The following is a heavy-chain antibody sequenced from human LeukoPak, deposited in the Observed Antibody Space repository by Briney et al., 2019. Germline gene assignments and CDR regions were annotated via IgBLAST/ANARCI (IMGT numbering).Heavy chain of an antibody. J-gene: IGHJ4*02. V-gene: IGHV1-69*04. Sequence: SVKVSCKASGGTFSSYAISWVRQAPGQGLEWMGRIIPILGIANYAQKFQGRVTITADKSTSTAYMELSSLRSEDTAVYYCARDRDSSGYYYGYWGQGTLVTVSS. CDR2: IIPILGIA. CDR1: GGTFSSYA. D-gene: IGHD3-22*01. CDR3: ARDRDSSGYYYGY.